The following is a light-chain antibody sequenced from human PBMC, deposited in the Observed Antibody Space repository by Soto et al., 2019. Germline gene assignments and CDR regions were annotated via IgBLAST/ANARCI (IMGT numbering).Light chain of an antibody. CDR3: LQYKTDPPG. J-gene: IGKJ4*01. CDR2: KAS. Sequence: DIQMTQSPSTLSASVGDRVTITCRASQSLGPWLAWYQHKPGKAPKLRIYKASTFQCGVPSRFRGGGSGPDFTLTISSLQPDDFASYYFLQYKTDPPGFGGGTKVEIK. V-gene: IGKV1-5*03. CDR1: QSLGPW.